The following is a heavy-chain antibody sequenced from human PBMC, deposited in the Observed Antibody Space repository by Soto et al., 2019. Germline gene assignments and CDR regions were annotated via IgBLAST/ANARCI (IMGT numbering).Heavy chain of an antibody. CDR2: IYHTGTT. CDR3: AGQTFTIAAASYGRSNWFDP. CDR1: GDSIIGIYH. V-gene: IGHV4-38-2*01. J-gene: IGHJ5*02. D-gene: IGHD6-25*01. Sequence: SETLSLTCAVSGDSIIGIYHWAWIRQSPGRGLEWIASIYHTGTTYYTPSLESRVTISVDTSKNQFSLRLSSVTAADSAVYFCAGQTFTIAAASYGRSNWFDPWGPGTLVTVSS.